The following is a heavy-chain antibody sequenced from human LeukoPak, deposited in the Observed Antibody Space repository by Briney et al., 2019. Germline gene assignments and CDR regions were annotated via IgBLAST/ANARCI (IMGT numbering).Heavy chain of an antibody. D-gene: IGHD5-12*01. Sequence: ASVKVSCKASGYTFTSYGISWVRQAPGQGLEWMGWISAYNGNTNYAQKLQGRVTMTTDTSTSTAYMELRSLRSDDTAMYYCARDVDIVATIDAFDIWGQGTMVTVSS. CDR1: GYTFTSYG. V-gene: IGHV1-18*01. CDR3: ARDVDIVATIDAFDI. J-gene: IGHJ3*02. CDR2: ISAYNGNT.